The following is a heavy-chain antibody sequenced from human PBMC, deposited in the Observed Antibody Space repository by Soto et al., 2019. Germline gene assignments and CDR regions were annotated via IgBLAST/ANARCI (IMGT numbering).Heavy chain of an antibody. D-gene: IGHD3-16*02. CDR2: INHSGST. Sequence: QVQLQQWGAGLLKPSETLSLTCAVYGGSFSGYYWSWIRQPPGKGLEWIGEINHSGSTNYNPSLKSRVTISVDTSKNQFSLKLSSVTAADTAVYYCARGQIMITFGGVIVGDAFDIWGQGTMVTVSS. J-gene: IGHJ3*02. V-gene: IGHV4-34*01. CDR3: ARGQIMITFGGVIVGDAFDI. CDR1: GGSFSGYY.